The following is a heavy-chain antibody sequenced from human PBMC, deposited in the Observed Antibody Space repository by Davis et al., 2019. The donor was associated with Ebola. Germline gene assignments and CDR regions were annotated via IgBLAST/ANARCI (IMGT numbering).Heavy chain of an antibody. CDR2: ISWNSGSI. D-gene: IGHD6-19*01. CDR1: GFTFSSYA. CDR3: AKARIAVAGTKDPSDAFDI. Sequence: PGGSLRLSCAASGFTFSSYAMSWVRQAPGKGLEWVSGISWNSGSIGYADSVKGRFTISRDNAKNSLYLQMNSLRAEDTALYYCAKARIAVAGTKDPSDAFDIWGQGTMVTVSS. J-gene: IGHJ3*02. V-gene: IGHV3-9*01.